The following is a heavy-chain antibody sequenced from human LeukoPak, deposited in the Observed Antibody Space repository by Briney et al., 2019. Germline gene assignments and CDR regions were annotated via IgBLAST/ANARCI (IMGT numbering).Heavy chain of an antibody. CDR3: ARWLQFDY. D-gene: IGHD5-24*01. J-gene: IGHJ4*02. CDR2: ITASGGNT. V-gene: IGHV3-23*01. CDR1: GFTFSSYA. Sequence: GGSLRLSCAASGFTFSSYAMGWVRQAPGKGLEWVSAITASGGNTYYADSVKGRFTISRDNAKNSLYLQMNSLRAEDTAVYYCARWLQFDYWGQGTLVTVSS.